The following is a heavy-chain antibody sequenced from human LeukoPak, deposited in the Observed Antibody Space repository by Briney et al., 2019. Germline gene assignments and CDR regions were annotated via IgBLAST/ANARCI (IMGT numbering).Heavy chain of an antibody. CDR2: IYYSGST. CDR3: ARLDGNWNYFDY. J-gene: IGHJ4*02. Sequence: PSETLSLTCTVSGGSISSSSYYWGWIRQPPGKGLEWIGSIYYSGSTYYNPSLKSRLTISLDTSKNQFSLKLSSVTAADTAVYHCARLDGNWNYFDYWGQGTLVTVSS. CDR1: GGSISSSSYY. D-gene: IGHD1-20*01. V-gene: IGHV4-39*07.